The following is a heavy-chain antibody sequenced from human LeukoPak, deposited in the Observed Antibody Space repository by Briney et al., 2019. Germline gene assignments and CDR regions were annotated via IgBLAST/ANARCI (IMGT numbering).Heavy chain of an antibody. J-gene: IGHJ4*02. D-gene: IGHD6-6*01. Sequence: VASVKVSCKASGGTFSSYAISWVRQAPGQGLEWMGIINPTGGSTSHAQKFQGRVTMTRDTSTSTVYMELSSLRSEDTAVYYCARKGSSSCFDYWGQGTLVTVSS. CDR1: GGTFSSYA. CDR2: INPTGGST. CDR3: ARKGSSSCFDY. V-gene: IGHV1-46*01.